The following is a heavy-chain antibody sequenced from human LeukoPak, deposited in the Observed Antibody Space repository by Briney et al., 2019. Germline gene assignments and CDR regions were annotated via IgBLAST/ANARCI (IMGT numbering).Heavy chain of an antibody. CDR2: ISSSSSYI. CDR3: ARGQWLVVRRFDC. D-gene: IGHD6-19*01. V-gene: IGHV3-21*01. Sequence: PGGSLRLSCAASGFTFSSYSMNWVRQAPGKGLEWVSSISSSSSYIYYADSVKGRFTISRDNAKNSLYLQMNSLRAEDTAVYYCARGQWLVVRRFDCWGRGTLVTVSS. J-gene: IGHJ4*02. CDR1: GFTFSSYS.